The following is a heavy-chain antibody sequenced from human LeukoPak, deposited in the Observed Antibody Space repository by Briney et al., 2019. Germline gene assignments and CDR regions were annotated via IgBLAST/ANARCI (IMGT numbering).Heavy chain of an antibody. CDR1: GYTFTNYG. CDR3: ARDGHRRYHYDSSGREDAFDI. D-gene: IGHD3-22*01. V-gene: IGHV1-18*01. Sequence: ASVKVSCKASGYTFTNYGISWVRQAPGQGLEWMGWISAYNGHTKYAQKVQGRVTMTRDTSTSTAYMELRSLRSDDTAVYYCARDGHRRYHYDSSGREDAFDIWGQGTMVTVSA. J-gene: IGHJ3*02. CDR2: ISAYNGHT.